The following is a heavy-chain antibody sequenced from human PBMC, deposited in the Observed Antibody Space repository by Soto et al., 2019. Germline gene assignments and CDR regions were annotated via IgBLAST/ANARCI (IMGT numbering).Heavy chain of an antibody. Sequence: QVQLVQSGAEVKKPGASVKVSCKASGYTFTSYYMHWVRQAPGQGLEWMGIINPSGGSTSYAQKFQGRVTMTRDTSTSTVYMELSSLRSEDTAVYYCARGGAIYCSGGSGYSSYWFDPWGQGTLVTVSS. J-gene: IGHJ5*02. CDR3: ARGGAIYCSGGSGYSSYWFDP. V-gene: IGHV1-46*01. D-gene: IGHD2-15*01. CDR1: GYTFTSYY. CDR2: INPSGGST.